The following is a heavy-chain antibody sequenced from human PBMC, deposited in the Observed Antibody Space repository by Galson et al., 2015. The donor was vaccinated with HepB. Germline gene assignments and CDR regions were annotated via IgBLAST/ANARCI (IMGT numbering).Heavy chain of an antibody. CDR3: ARDTGSGWFFDY. V-gene: IGHV3-11*06. Sequence: SLRLSCAASGFTFSDYYMSWIRQAPGKGLEWVSYISSSSSYTNYADSVKGRFTISRDNAKNSLYLQMNSLRAEDTAVYYCARDTGSGWFFDYWGQGTLVTVSS. D-gene: IGHD6-19*01. CDR2: ISSSSSYT. CDR1: GFTFSDYY. J-gene: IGHJ4*02.